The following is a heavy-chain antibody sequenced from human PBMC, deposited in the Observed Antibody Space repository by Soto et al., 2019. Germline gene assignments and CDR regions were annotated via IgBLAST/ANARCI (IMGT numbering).Heavy chain of an antibody. J-gene: IGHJ6*02. D-gene: IGHD2-21*02. CDR1: GYTFTSYA. CDR3: ARDGGLAYCGGDCYSLPYYYYGMDV. Sequence: ASVKVSCKASGYTFTSYAMHWVRQAPGQRLEWMGWINANNGNTNYAQKCQGGVTMTRDTSISTAYMELSRLRSNDTAVYYCARDGGLAYCGGDCYSLPYYYYGMDVWGQGTTVTV. CDR2: INANNGNT. V-gene: IGHV1-2*02.